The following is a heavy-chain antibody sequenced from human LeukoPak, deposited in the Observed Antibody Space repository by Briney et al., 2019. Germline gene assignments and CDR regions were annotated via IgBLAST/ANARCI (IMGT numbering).Heavy chain of an antibody. CDR3: AKDISGAGDDFDI. CDR2: ISWNSGSI. CDR1: GFTFDDYA. V-gene: IGHV3-9*03. Sequence: PGRSLRLSCAASGFTFDDYAMHWVRQAPGKGLEWVSGISWNSGSIGYADSVKGRFTISRDNAKNSLYLQMNSLRAEDMALDYCAKDISGAGDDFDIWGQGTMVTVSS. D-gene: IGHD1-26*01. J-gene: IGHJ3*02.